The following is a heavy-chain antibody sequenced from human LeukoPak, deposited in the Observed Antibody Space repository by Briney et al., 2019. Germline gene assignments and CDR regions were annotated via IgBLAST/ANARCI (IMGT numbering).Heavy chain of an antibody. CDR3: ARHRIPVTGNWFDP. D-gene: IGHD6-19*01. CDR2: IYHTGST. CDR1: RDSISNADYY. J-gene: IGHJ5*02. Sequence: SETPSPTPTVSRDSISNADYYDRGWIRQPPGRGLEGVASIYHTGSTYYNPSLKSRVTISVDTSKNQFYLKLTSVTAADTAVFYCARHRIPVTGNWFDPWGQGTLVTVSS. V-gene: IGHV4-39*01.